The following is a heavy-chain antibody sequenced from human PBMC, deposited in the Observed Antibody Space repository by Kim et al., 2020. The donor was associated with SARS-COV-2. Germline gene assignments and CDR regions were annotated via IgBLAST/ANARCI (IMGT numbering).Heavy chain of an antibody. CDR2: ISWNSGSI. CDR3: AKGGYGSGSYHHISMDV. J-gene: IGHJ6*02. V-gene: IGHV3-9*01. CDR1: GFTFDDYA. Sequence: GGSLRLSCAASGFTFDDYAMHWVRQAPGKGLEWVSGISWNSGSIGYADSVKGRFTISRDNAKNSLYLQMNSLRAEDTALYYCAKGGYGSGSYHHISMDVWGQGTTVTVSS. D-gene: IGHD3-10*01.